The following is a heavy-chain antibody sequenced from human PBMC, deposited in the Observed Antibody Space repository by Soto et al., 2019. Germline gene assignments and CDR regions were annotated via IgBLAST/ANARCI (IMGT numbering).Heavy chain of an antibody. D-gene: IGHD1-1*01. V-gene: IGHV3-66*01. Sequence: VQLVESGGGLVQPGGSLRLSCAASGFTVSNNYMRWVRQAPGKGLEWVSLIYSGGATYYADSVKGRFTISRDNSKSTLYLQMTSLSAEDTAVYYCARDGTDNWVGGQGILVTVSS. CDR2: IYSGGAT. CDR1: GFTVSNNY. J-gene: IGHJ4*02. CDR3: ARDGTDNWV.